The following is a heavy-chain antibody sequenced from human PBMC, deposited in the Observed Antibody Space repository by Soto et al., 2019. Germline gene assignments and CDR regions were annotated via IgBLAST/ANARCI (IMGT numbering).Heavy chain of an antibody. CDR1: GYTFTSYY. V-gene: IGHV1-46*01. J-gene: IGHJ4*02. Sequence: QVQLVQSGAEVKKPGASVKVSCKASGYTFTSYYMHWVRQAPGQGLEWMGIINPSGGSTSYAQKFPGRVTMTRDTSTSTVYMELSSLRSEDTAVYYCARDQGEWRFAYWGQGTLVTVSS. D-gene: IGHD3-16*01. CDR2: INPSGGST. CDR3: ARDQGEWRFAY.